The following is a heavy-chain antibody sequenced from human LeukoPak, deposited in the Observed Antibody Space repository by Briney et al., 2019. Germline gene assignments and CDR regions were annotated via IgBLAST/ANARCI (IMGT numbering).Heavy chain of an antibody. CDR1: GGTFSSYA. J-gene: IGHJ6*02. CDR2: IIPILGIA. Sequence: ASVKVSCKASGGTFSSYAISWVRQAPGQGLEWMGRIIPILGIANYAQKFQGRVTITADKSTSTAYMELSSLRSEDTAVYYCARDPIVWFGELIPRGGMDVWGQGTTVTVSS. D-gene: IGHD3-10*01. V-gene: IGHV1-69*04. CDR3: ARDPIVWFGELIPRGGMDV.